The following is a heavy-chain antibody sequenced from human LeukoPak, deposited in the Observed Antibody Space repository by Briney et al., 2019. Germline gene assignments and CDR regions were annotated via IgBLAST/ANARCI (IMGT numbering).Heavy chain of an antibody. Sequence: QPGGSLRLSCAASGFTFSSYAMSWVRQAPGKGLEWVSAISGSGGSTYYADSVKGRFTISRDNSKNTLYLQMNSLRAEDKAVYYCAKGAVVVPAALYYMDVWGKGTTVTVSS. V-gene: IGHV3-23*01. CDR2: ISGSGGST. CDR1: GFTFSSYA. D-gene: IGHD2-2*01. J-gene: IGHJ6*03. CDR3: AKGAVVVPAALYYMDV.